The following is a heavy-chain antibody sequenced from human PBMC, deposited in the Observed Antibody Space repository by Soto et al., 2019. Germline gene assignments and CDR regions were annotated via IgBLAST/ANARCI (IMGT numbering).Heavy chain of an antibody. CDR2: IDWDDDK. D-gene: IGHD6-6*01. Sequence: ESGPTLGNPTQTPTLTCTLSWFSLSTSGKCVNRIRQPPGKALEWLARIDWDDDKYYSTSLKTRLTISKDTSKNQVVLTMTNMDPVDTATYFCARLCSSSIDYWGQGTLVTVSS. CDR3: ARLCSSSIDY. V-gene: IGHV2-70*11. J-gene: IGHJ4*02. CDR1: WFSLSTSGKC.